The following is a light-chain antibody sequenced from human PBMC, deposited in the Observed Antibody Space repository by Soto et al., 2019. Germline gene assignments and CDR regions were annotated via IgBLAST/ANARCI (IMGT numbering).Light chain of an antibody. Sequence: QSVLTQPPSVSGAPGQRVTISCTGSSSNIGAGHDVHWYQQTPGTAPKLLIYGDTTRPSGVPDRFSGSKSGTSASLAITGLQAEDDADYYCQSYDSSLSGSVFGGGTKLTVL. CDR3: QSYDSSLSGSV. J-gene: IGLJ3*02. CDR1: SSNIGAGHD. CDR2: GDT. V-gene: IGLV1-40*01.